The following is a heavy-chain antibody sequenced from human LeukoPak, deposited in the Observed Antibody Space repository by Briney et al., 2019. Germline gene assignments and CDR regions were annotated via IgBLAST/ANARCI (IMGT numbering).Heavy chain of an antibody. J-gene: IGHJ4*02. CDR1: GFTFSNAW. CDR2: IYTGGST. CDR3: ARVKYDYGDSYFDY. D-gene: IGHD4-17*01. V-gene: IGHV3-53*01. Sequence: GGSLRLSCAASGFTFSNAWMNWVRQAPGKGLEWVSVIYTGGSTNYADSVKGRFTISRDNSKNTLYLQMNSLRAEDTAVYYCARVKYDYGDSYFDYWGQGTLVTVSS.